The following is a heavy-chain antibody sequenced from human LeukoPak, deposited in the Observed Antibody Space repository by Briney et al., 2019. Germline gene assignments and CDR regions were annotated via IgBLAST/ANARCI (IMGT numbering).Heavy chain of an antibody. CDR1: GGTFSSYA. D-gene: IGHD3-16*02. CDR2: IIPIFGTA. J-gene: IGHJ4*02. Sequence: SVTVSCKASGGTFSSYAISWVRQAPGQGLEWMGGIIPIFGTANYAQKFQGRVTITADESTSTAYMELSSLRSEDTAVYYCASSSWYVGGVIVIPLYYWGQGTLVTVSS. CDR3: ASSSWYVGGVIVIPLYY. V-gene: IGHV1-69*13.